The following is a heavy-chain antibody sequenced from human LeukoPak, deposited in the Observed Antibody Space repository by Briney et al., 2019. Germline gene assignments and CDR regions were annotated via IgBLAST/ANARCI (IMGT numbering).Heavy chain of an antibody. Sequence: GRSLRLSCAASGFTFSSYGMHWVRQAPGKGLEWVAVISYDGSNKYYADSVKGRFTISRDNSKNTLYLQMNSLRAEDTAVYYCSREQWDYRGQGTLVTVSS. J-gene: IGHJ4*02. CDR3: SREQWDY. D-gene: IGHD6-19*01. CDR2: ISYDGSNK. CDR1: GFTFSSYG. V-gene: IGHV3-30*03.